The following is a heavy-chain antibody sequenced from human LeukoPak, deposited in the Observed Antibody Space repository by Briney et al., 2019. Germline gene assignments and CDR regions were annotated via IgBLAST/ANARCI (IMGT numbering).Heavy chain of an antibody. J-gene: IGHJ4*02. V-gene: IGHV3-23*01. Sequence: GGSLRLSCAASGFTFSSYSMNWVRQAPGKGLEWVSAISGSGGSTYYADSVKGRFTISRDNSKNTLYLQMNSLRAEDTAVYYCAKIPIAVVRGIENYWGQGTLVTVSS. CDR2: ISGSGGST. CDR1: GFTFSSYS. CDR3: AKIPIAVVRGIENY. D-gene: IGHD6-19*01.